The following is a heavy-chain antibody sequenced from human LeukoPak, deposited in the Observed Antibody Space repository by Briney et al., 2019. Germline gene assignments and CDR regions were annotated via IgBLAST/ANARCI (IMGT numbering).Heavy chain of an antibody. J-gene: IGHJ5*02. CDR1: SGSFSEYY. CDR3: ARRITVFYWFDP. V-gene: IGHV4-34*01. D-gene: IGHD2/OR15-2a*01. Sequence: SETLSLTCAVYSGSFSEYYWSWIRQPPGKGLEWIGEINHSGSTNYNPSLKSRVTISLDTSKNQFSLKLSSVTAADTAVYYCARRITVFYWFDPWDQGTLVTVSS. CDR2: INHSGST.